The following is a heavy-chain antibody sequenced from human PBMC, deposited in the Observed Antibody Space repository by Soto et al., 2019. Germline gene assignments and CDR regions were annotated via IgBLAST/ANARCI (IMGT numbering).Heavy chain of an antibody. J-gene: IGHJ4*02. CDR3: ARDKGYSYGYDY. CDR1: WGSSGGYD. D-gene: IGHD5-18*01. Sequence: SETLPVTCTVVWGSSGGYDWSWIRQPPGKGLEWIGFIHYSGTTNYNPSLKSRVTISVDTSKNQFSLNLISVTAADTAVYYCARDKGYSYGYDYWGQGSLVTV. CDR2: IHYSGTT. V-gene: IGHV4-59*01.